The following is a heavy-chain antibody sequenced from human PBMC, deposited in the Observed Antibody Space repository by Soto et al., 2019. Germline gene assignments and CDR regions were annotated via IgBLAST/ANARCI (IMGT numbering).Heavy chain of an antibody. Sequence: QVQLAQSGAEVKKPGSTVKVSCKTSGGTFSKYGISWVRQAPGQGLEWVGGIIPSSGSTNYAQKFQGRVTIIADEATSTACMELSSLRAEDTAVYHCARVMYNWNDGTGQHYYNAMDVWGQGTTVTVSS. J-gene: IGHJ6*02. D-gene: IGHD1-20*01. CDR2: IIPSSGST. CDR1: GGTFSKYG. CDR3: ARVMYNWNDGTGQHYYNAMDV. V-gene: IGHV1-69*01.